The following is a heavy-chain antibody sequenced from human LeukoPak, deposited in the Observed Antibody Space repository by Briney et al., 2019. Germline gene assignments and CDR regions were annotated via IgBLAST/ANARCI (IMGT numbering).Heavy chain of an antibody. D-gene: IGHD6-19*01. J-gene: IGHJ4*02. CDR1: GGSISSYY. CDR3: ARDRIAVAGTFDY. Sequence: SETLSLTCTVSGGSISSYYWSWIRRPAGKGLEWIGRIYTSGSTNYNPSLKSRVTVSVDTSKNQFSLKLSSVTAADTAVYYCARDRIAVAGTFDYWGQGTLVTVSS. V-gene: IGHV4-4*07. CDR2: IYTSGST.